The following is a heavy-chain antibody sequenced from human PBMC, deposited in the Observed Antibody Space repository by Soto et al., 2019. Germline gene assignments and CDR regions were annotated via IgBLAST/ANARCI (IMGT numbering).Heavy chain of an antibody. D-gene: IGHD3-3*01. CDR1: GFTFSSYS. Sequence: EVQLVESGGGLVKPGGSLRLSCAASGFTFSSYSMNWVRQAPGKGLEWVSSISSSSSYIYYADSVKGRFTITRDNAKDLLDLQMNSLRAEDTAVYYCARAPGTTLFGVVIMDWCDPWGQGTLVTVSS. V-gene: IGHV3-21*01. CDR3: ARAPGTTLFGVVIMDWCDP. J-gene: IGHJ5*02. CDR2: ISSSSSYI.